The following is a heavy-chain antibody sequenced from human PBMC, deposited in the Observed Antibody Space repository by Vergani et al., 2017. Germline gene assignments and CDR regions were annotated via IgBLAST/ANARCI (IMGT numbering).Heavy chain of an antibody. CDR3: AREHYSYGYRGIDY. Sequence: EVQLVESGGGLVQPGGSLRLSCAASGFTFSSYSMNWVRQAPGKGLEWVSYISSSSSTIYYADSVNGRFTISRDNAKNSLYLQMNSLRAEDTAVYYCAREHYSYGYRGIDYWGQGTLVTVSS. D-gene: IGHD5-18*01. J-gene: IGHJ4*02. CDR1: GFTFSSYS. V-gene: IGHV3-48*01. CDR2: ISSSSSTI.